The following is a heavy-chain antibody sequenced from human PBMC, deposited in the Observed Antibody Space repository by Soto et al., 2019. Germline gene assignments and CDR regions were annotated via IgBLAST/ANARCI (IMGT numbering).Heavy chain of an antibody. J-gene: IGHJ5*02. CDR3: AHIRVVPAKGNYWFET. CDR1: GFSLSTSGVG. CDR2: IYWDDDK. D-gene: IGHD2-15*01. V-gene: IGHV2-5*02. Sequence: QITLKESGPTLVKPTQTLTLTCTFSGFSLSTSGVGVGWIRQPPGKALEGLAFIYWDDDKRYSPSLKSTPTITNDTSNTQVVLTMTHMDPVDTASYYCAHIRVVPAKGNYWFETWGQGTLVIVSS.